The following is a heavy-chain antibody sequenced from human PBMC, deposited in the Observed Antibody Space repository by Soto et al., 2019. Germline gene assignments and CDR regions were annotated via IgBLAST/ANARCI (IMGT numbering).Heavy chain of an antibody. J-gene: IGHJ4*02. CDR3: ARDVWSGPAVSDY. CDR1: GFTFSSYG. V-gene: IGHV3-48*02. Sequence: GGSLRLSCAASGFTFSSYGMHWVRQAPGKGLEWVSVICHTSFTTYYADSVKGRFTISRDNAKNSLYLEMDSLRDDDTAVYYCARDVWSGPAVSDYWGQGTLVTVSS. D-gene: IGHD3-3*01. CDR2: ICHTSFTT.